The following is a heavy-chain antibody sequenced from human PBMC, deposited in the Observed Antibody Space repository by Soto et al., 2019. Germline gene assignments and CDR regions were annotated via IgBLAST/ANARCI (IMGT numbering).Heavy chain of an antibody. V-gene: IGHV3-23*01. D-gene: IGHD2-2*01. CDR2: ISGSGGST. Sequence: GGSLRLSCAASGFTFSSYAMSWVRQAPGKGLEWVSAISGSGGSTYYADSVKGRFTISRDNSKNTLYLQMNSLRAEDTAVYYCAKSSHVLGYCSSTSCHYFDYWGQGTLVTVSS. J-gene: IGHJ4*02. CDR1: GFTFSSYA. CDR3: AKSSHVLGYCSSTSCHYFDY.